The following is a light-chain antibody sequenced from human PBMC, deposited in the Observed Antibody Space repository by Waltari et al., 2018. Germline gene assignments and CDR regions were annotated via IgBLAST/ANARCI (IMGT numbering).Light chain of an antibody. V-gene: IGLV3-1*01. CDR2: QDT. CDR3: QALDTGAWV. Sequence: SYELTQPPSVSVSPGQTASITCPGDILGNKYASWYQQKPGQSPLLVIYQDTKRPSEIPERFSGSKSANAATLTIPGTQAVDEADYYCQALDTGAWVFGGGTKLTVL. CDR1: ILGNKY. J-gene: IGLJ3*02.